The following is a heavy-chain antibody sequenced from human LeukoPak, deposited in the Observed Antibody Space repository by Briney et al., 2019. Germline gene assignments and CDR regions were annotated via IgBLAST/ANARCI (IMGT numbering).Heavy chain of an antibody. CDR1: GFTFSSYS. CDR3: ARGGSVAAADYWYFDL. V-gene: IGHV3-48*04. CDR2: ISSSTSTI. J-gene: IGHJ2*01. Sequence: GGSLRLSCAASGFTFSSYSMNWVRQAPGRGLEWVSYISSSTSTIYYADSVKCRFTISRDNARNSLYLQMNSLRAEDTAVYYCARGGSVAAADYWYFDLWGRGTLVTVSS. D-gene: IGHD6-13*01.